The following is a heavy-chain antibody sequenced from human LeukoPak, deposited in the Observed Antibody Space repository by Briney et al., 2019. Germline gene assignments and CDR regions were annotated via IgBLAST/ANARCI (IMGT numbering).Heavy chain of an antibody. V-gene: IGHV1-18*01. Sequence: ASVKVSCKASGYTFTSYGISWVRQAPGQGLEWMGWISAYNGNTNYAQKFQGRVTITADESTSTAYMELSSLRSEDTAVYYCARDTWGITMVRGVIIDWGQGTLVTVSS. CDR2: ISAYNGNT. CDR3: ARDTWGITMVRGVIID. J-gene: IGHJ4*02. CDR1: GYTFTSYG. D-gene: IGHD3-10*01.